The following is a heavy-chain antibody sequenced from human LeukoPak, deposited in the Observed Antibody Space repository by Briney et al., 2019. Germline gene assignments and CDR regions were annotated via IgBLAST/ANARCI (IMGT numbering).Heavy chain of an antibody. CDR1: GGSISSYY. D-gene: IGHD3-22*01. Sequence: SETLSLTCTVSGGSISSYYWSWIRQPPGKGLEWIGNIYYSGNTYYNPSLKSRVTISVDTSKNQFSLKLSSVTAADTAVYYCARVHPYCDSPFDAFDIWGQGTMVTVSS. V-gene: IGHV4-59*04. J-gene: IGHJ3*02. CDR3: ARVHPYCDSPFDAFDI. CDR2: IYYSGNT.